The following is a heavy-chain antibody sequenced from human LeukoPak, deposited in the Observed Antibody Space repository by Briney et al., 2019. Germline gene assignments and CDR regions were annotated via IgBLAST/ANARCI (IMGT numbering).Heavy chain of an antibody. CDR3: AGIAAVAIY. V-gene: IGHV3-30*02. Sequence: QSGGSLRLSCAASGFSFSGYGMHWVRQAPGKGLEWVTFIRYDGSYKYYADSVKGRFTISRDNSKSTLYLQMNSLRAEDTAVYYCAGIAAVAIYWGQGTLVTVSS. J-gene: IGHJ4*02. CDR2: IRYDGSYK. CDR1: GFSFSGYG. D-gene: IGHD6-13*01.